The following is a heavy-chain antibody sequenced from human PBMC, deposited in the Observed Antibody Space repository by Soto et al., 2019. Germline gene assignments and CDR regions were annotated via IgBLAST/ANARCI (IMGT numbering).Heavy chain of an antibody. CDR2: TYYRSRFCS. CDR3: VRDRYSSSGWFDP. D-gene: IGHD3-10*01. CDR1: GDSVSSYSAA. V-gene: IGHV6-1*01. J-gene: IGHJ5*02. Sequence: PSQTLSLTCAISGDSVSSYSAAWNWIRQSPSGGLEWLGRTYYRSRFCSDYAESVKSRIIINPDTSKNQFSLQLKSVTPEDTAVYYCVRDRYSSSGWFDPWGQGTPVTVSS.